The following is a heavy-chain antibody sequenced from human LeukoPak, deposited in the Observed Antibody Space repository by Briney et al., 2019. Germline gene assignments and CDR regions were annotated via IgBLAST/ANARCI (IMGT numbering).Heavy chain of an antibody. D-gene: IGHD6-19*01. CDR3: ARQTAVAGISL. J-gene: IGHJ4*02. V-gene: IGHV4-34*01. CDR2: INHSGST. Sequence: SETLSLTCAVYGGSFSGYYWSWIRQPPGKGLEWIGEINHSGSTYYNPSLKSRVTISVDTSKNQFSLKLSSVTAADTAVYYCARQTAVAGISLWGQGTLVTVSS. CDR1: GGSFSGYY.